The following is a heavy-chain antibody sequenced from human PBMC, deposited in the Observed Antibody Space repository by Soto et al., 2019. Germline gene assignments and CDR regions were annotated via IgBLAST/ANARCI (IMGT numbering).Heavy chain of an antibody. Sequence: QVQLVESGGGVVQPGRSLRLSCAASGFTFSSYGMHWVRQAPGKGLEWVAVISYDGSNKYYADSVKGRFTISRDNSKNTLYLQMNSLRAEDTAVYYCAKDNWNDGSFDYWGQGTLVTVSS. CDR1: GFTFSSYG. CDR3: AKDNWNDGSFDY. J-gene: IGHJ4*02. D-gene: IGHD1-20*01. CDR2: ISYDGSNK. V-gene: IGHV3-30*18.